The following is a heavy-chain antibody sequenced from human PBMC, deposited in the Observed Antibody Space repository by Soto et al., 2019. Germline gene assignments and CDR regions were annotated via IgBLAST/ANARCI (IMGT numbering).Heavy chain of an antibody. CDR2: IHSSGIT. V-gene: IGHV4-4*02. CDR1: GGSVNNDKW. J-gene: IGHJ5*02. Sequence: QVQLQESGPGLVKPSGTLSLTCAVSGGSVNNDKWWSWVRQPPGKGLEWIGEIHSSGITNYNPSLKSRASIFAAKFKNQFSVKLTSVTAADTAVYFCAGQWSAGYGAFDPWGQGTLVTVSS. CDR3: AGQWSAGYGAFDP. D-gene: IGHD3-9*01.